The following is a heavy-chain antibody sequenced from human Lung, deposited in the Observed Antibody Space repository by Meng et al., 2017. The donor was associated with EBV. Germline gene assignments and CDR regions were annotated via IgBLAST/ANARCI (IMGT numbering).Heavy chain of an antibody. Sequence: QMQLQESGPGLLNSSETMPLPCSVSGGSINRSAYYWSWIRQPPGKGLEWIGGIFYRGTTYFNPSLKSRLSMSVDTSKNQFSLNLTSVTAADTAVYYCLRRLVANDSWGQGILVTVSS. D-gene: IGHD2-8*02. CDR2: IFYRGTT. CDR3: LRRLVANDS. CDR1: GGSINRSAYY. J-gene: IGHJ5*01. V-gene: IGHV4-39*01.